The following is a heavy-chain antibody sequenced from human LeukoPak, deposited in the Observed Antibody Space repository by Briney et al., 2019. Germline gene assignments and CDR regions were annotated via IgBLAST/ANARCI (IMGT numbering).Heavy chain of an antibody. J-gene: IGHJ4*02. CDR1: GFSLSTYG. V-gene: IGHV3-23*01. CDR3: AKDHGTAVAGFYY. Sequence: PGGSLRLSCAASGFSLSTYGVSWVRQPPGKGLEWVSGITVTGGSTYYADSVKGRFTVSRDTSKNTLYLQMNSLRAEDTAIYYCAKDHGTAVAGFYYWGQGTLVTVSS. D-gene: IGHD6-19*01. CDR2: ITVTGGST.